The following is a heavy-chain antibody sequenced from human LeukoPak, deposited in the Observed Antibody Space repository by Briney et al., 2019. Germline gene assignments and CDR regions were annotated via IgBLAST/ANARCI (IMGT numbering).Heavy chain of an antibody. D-gene: IGHD2-2*01. CDR2: ISYDGSNK. J-gene: IGHJ6*02. V-gene: IGHV3-30-3*01. CDR3: ARKDCSSTSCYRYYGMDV. Sequence: GGSLRLSCAASGFTFSSYAMHWVRQAPGKGLEWVAVISYDGSNKYYADSVKGRFTISRDNSKNTLYLQMNSLRAEDTAVYYCARKDCSSTSCYRYYGMDVWGQGTTVTVSS. CDR1: GFTFSSYA.